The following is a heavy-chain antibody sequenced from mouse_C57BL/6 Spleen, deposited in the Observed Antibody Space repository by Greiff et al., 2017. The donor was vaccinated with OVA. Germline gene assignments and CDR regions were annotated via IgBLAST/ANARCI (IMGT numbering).Heavy chain of an antibody. CDR2: IDTSDSYT. V-gene: IGHV1-50*01. J-gene: IGHJ2*01. CDR1: GYTFTSYW. CDR3: ARGELVYYFDY. Sequence: VQLQQPGAELVKPGASVKLSCKASGYTFTSYWMQWVKQRPGQGLEWIGEIDTSDSYTNYNQKFKGKATLTVDTASSTAYMQLSSLTSEDSAVYYCARGELVYYFDYWGQGTTLTVSS. D-gene: IGHD4-1*01.